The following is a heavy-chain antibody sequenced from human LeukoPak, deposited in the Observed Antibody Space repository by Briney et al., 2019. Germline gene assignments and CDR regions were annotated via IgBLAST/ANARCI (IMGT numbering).Heavy chain of an antibody. CDR3: ARHPVASFGYRFDY. D-gene: IGHD3-16*01. V-gene: IGHV4-4*07. Sequence: SETLSLTCTVSGGSISSYYWSWIRQPAGKGLEWIGRIYTSGSTNYNPSLKSRVTMSVDTSKNQFSLKLSSVTAADTAVYYCARHPVASFGYRFDYWGQGTLVTVSS. CDR1: GGSISSYY. J-gene: IGHJ4*02. CDR2: IYTSGST.